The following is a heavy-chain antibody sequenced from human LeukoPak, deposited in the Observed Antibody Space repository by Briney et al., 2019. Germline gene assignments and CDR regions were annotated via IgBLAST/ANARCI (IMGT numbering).Heavy chain of an antibody. D-gene: IGHD3-10*01. J-gene: IGHJ4*02. CDR2: IYYSGST. CDR3: AIERITMVRGVIGGFDY. CDR1: GGSVSSYY. V-gene: IGHV4-59*02. Sequence: PSETLSLTCTVSGGSVSSYYWSWIRQPPGKGLEWSGYIYYSGSTNYNPSLKSRVTISVDTSKNQFSLKLSSVTAADTAVYYCAIERITMVRGVIGGFDYWGQGTLVTVSS.